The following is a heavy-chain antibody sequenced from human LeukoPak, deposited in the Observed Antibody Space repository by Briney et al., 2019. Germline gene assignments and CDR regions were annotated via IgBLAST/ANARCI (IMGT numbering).Heavy chain of an antibody. D-gene: IGHD6-19*01. V-gene: IGHV3-23*01. CDR2: ISGSGDNT. Sequence: PSETLSLTCSVSGGSISRSSDYWGWIRQSPGKGLEWVSGISGSGDNTYYADSVKGRFAISRDNSKNMVFLQMNSLRAEDTAVYYCAKLSRVTVAGTMDFWGQGTLVTVSS. CDR3: AKLSRVTVAGTMDF. J-gene: IGHJ4*02. CDR1: GGSISRSSDY.